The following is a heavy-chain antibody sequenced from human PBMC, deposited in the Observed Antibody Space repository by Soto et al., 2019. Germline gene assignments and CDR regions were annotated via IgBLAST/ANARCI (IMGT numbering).Heavy chain of an antibody. J-gene: IGHJ4*02. V-gene: IGHV1-18*01. CDR1: GYTFTSYG. CDR2: ISAYNGNT. Sequence: ASVKVSCKASGYTFTSYGISWVRQAPGQGLEWMGWISAYNGNTNYAQKLQGRVTMTTDTSTSTAYMELRSLRSDDTAVYYCARDRVSWFGELLDLSYWGKGTLVTVSS. CDR3: ARDRVSWFGELLDLSY. D-gene: IGHD3-10*01.